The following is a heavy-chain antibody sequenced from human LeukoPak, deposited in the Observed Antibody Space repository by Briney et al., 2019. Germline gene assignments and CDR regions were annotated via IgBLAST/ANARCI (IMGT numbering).Heavy chain of an antibody. CDR1: GGSISSYY. Sequence: SETLSLTCTVSGGSISSYYWSWIRQPAGKGLEWIGRIYTSGSTNYNPSLKSRVTMSVDTSKNQFPLKLSSVTAADTAVYYCASSYYDFWSGYSDWGQGTLVTVSS. J-gene: IGHJ4*02. V-gene: IGHV4-4*07. CDR2: IYTSGST. D-gene: IGHD3-3*01. CDR3: ASSYYDFWSGYSD.